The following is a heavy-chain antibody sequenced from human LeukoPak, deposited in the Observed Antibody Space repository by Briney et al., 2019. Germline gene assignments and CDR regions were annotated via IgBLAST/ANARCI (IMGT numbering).Heavy chain of an antibody. D-gene: IGHD6-13*01. CDR1: GYTFTSYD. Sequence: GASVKVSCKASGYTFTSYDINWVRQATGQGLEWMGWMNPNSGNTGYAQKFQGRVTMTRNTSISTAYVELSSLRSEDTAVYYCARGRWGSSWFKDYYYYGMDVWGQGTTVTVSS. CDR2: MNPNSGNT. J-gene: IGHJ6*02. V-gene: IGHV1-8*01. CDR3: ARGRWGSSWFKDYYYYGMDV.